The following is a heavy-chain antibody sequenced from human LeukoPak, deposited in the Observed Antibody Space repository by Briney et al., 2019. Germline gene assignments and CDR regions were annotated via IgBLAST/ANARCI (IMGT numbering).Heavy chain of an antibody. J-gene: IGHJ4*02. V-gene: IGHV3-74*01. CDR3: VRVRSSSWYDY. CDR1: GFTFSTSW. Sequence: GGSLRLSCATSGFTFSTSWMHWVRQAPGEGLVWVSRISSDGTTTTYADSVKGRFTISRDNAKNTLYLQMNSLRVEDTAVYYCVRVRSSSWYDYWGQGALVTVSS. CDR2: ISSDGTTT. D-gene: IGHD6-13*01.